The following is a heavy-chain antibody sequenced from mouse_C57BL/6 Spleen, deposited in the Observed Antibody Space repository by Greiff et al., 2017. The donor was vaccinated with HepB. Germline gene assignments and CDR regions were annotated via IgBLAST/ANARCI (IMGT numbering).Heavy chain of an antibody. CDR1: GFTFSSYA. D-gene: IGHD1-1*01. CDR2: ISDGGSYT. CDR3: ARVATRYFDV. Sequence: DVKLVESGGGLVKPGGSLKLSCAASGFTFSSYAMSWVRQTPEKRLEWVATISDGGSYTYYPDNVKGRFTISRDNAKNNLYLQMSHLKSEDTAMYYCARVATRYFDVWGTGTTVTVSS. J-gene: IGHJ1*03. V-gene: IGHV5-4*03.